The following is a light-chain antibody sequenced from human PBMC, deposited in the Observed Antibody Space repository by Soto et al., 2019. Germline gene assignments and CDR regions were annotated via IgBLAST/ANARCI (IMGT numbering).Light chain of an antibody. Sequence: QSALTQPASVSGSPGQSITISCTGTSSDVGGYNYVSWYQQHPGKAPKLMIYEVSNRPSGVSNRFSGSKSGNTASLTISGLQAADEADYYCRSYTSSSTLVFGGGTKLTV. J-gene: IGLJ3*02. CDR2: EVS. CDR3: RSYTSSSTLV. V-gene: IGLV2-14*01. CDR1: SSDVGGYNY.